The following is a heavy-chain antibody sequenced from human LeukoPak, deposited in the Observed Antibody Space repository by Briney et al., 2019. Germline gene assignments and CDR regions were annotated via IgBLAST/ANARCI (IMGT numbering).Heavy chain of an antibody. CDR1: GFTFSSYA. D-gene: IGHD3-22*01. Sequence: PGGSLRLSCAASGFTFSSYAMSWVRQAPGKGLEWVANIKQDGSEKYYVDSVKGRFTISRDNAKNSLYLQMNSLRAEDTAVYYCARDKGYYYDSSGFGYWGQGTLVTVSS. V-gene: IGHV3-7*01. CDR3: ARDKGYYYDSSGFGY. J-gene: IGHJ4*02. CDR2: IKQDGSEK.